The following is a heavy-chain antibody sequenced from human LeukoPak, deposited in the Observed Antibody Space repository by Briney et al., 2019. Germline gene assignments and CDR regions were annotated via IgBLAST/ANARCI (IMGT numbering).Heavy chain of an antibody. D-gene: IGHD3-22*01. CDR1: GFTLSSYS. CDR3: AKDQVDYYDSSGYYRFDY. CDR2: ISSSSSYI. Sequence: GGSLRLSCAASGFTLSSYSMNWVRQAPGKGLEWVSFISSSSSYIYYADSVKGRFTISRDNAKNSLYLQMNSLRAEDTAVYYCAKDQVDYYDSSGYYRFDYWGQGTMVTVSS. J-gene: IGHJ4*02. V-gene: IGHV3-21*04.